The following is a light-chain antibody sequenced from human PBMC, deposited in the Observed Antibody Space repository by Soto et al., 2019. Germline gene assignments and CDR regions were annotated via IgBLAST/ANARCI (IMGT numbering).Light chain of an antibody. V-gene: IGKV1-5*03. J-gene: IGKJ1*01. CDR1: QYIHNY. CDR2: EAA. CDR3: QQSNNYPWT. Sequence: DIPMTQSPSTLSASVGDRVTITCRASQYIHNYLAWYQQKPGEAPKLLIYEAANLESGVPSRFSGSGTGTEFTLTISSLQPDDFATYYCQQSNNYPWTFGQGTRVDI.